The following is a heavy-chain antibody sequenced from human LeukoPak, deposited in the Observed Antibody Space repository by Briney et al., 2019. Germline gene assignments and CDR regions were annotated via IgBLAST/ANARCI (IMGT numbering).Heavy chain of an antibody. Sequence: GGSLRLSCAASGFTFSSYAMHWVRQAPGKGLEWVTFIRNDGSNKYYADSVKGRFTISRDNAKNSLYLQMNSLRAEDTAVYYCARADRALGELSFQDAFDIWGQGTMVTVSS. CDR2: IRNDGSNK. D-gene: IGHD3-16*02. CDR1: GFTFSSYA. V-gene: IGHV3-30*02. CDR3: ARADRALGELSFQDAFDI. J-gene: IGHJ3*02.